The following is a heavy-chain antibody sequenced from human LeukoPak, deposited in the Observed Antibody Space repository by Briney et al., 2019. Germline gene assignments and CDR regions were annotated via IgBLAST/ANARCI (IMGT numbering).Heavy chain of an antibody. CDR3: ARVALTMVRGDYYYYMDV. V-gene: IGHV1-2*02. CDR1: GYTFTGYY. J-gene: IGHJ6*03. D-gene: IGHD3-10*01. Sequence: ASVKVSCKASGYTFTGYYMHWVRQAPGQGLEWMGWINPNSGGTNYAQKFQGRVTMTTDTSTSTAYMELRSLRSDDTAVYYCARVALTMVRGDYYYYMDVWGKGTTVTVSS. CDR2: INPNSGGT.